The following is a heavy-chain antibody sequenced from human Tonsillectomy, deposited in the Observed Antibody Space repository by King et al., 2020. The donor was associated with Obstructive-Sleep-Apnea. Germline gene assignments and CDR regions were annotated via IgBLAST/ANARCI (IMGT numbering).Heavy chain of an antibody. D-gene: IGHD2-15*01. CDR1: GGSINSGGYY. V-gene: IGHV4-31*03. CDR3: ARVAEGAVGGGYAFDN. J-gene: IGHJ4*02. Sequence: VQLQESGPGLVKPSQTLSLTCTVSGGSINSGGYYWSWIRQNPGKGLEWIGDIYYSGGTHYNPSLKSRATISRDASKNQFSLKLSSVTAAETAVYYCARVAEGAVGGGYAFDNWGQGTLVTVSS. CDR2: IYYSGGT.